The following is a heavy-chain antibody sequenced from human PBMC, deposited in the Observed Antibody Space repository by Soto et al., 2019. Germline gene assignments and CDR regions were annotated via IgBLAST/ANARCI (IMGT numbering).Heavy chain of an antibody. CDR2: IYPGDSDV. Sequence: GESLKISCKGSGYTFSTYWIGWVRQMSGRGLEWMGNIYPGDSDVKYSPSFQGQVTISADKSISTAYLQWSSLKASDTATYYCARLSGNYLSFYYGLDVWGQGTTVTVSS. CDR3: ARLSGNYLSFYYGLDV. CDR1: GYTFSTYW. V-gene: IGHV5-51*01. J-gene: IGHJ6*02. D-gene: IGHD1-26*01.